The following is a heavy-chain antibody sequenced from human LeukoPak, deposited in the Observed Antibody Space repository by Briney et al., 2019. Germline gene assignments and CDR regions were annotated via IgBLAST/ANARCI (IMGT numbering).Heavy chain of an antibody. D-gene: IGHD3-3*01. CDR3: ARLRFDFWSGYTHPYFDY. V-gene: IGHV4-39*01. Sequence: PSEPLSLTCTVSGGSISSSSYSWGWIRQPPGKGLEWIGSIYYSGTTYYNPSLKSRVTISVDTSKIQFSLRMSSVAATDTAVYFCARLRFDFWSGYTHPYFDYWGQGTLVTVSS. CDR2: IYYSGTT. CDR1: GGSISSSSYS. J-gene: IGHJ4*02.